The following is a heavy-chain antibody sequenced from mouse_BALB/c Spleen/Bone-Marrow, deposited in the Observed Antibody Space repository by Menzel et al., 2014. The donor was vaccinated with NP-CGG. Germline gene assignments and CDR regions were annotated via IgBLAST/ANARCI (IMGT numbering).Heavy chain of an antibody. CDR1: GYTFTSYW. D-gene: IGHD1-1*01. Sequence: QVQLQQSGAELVKPGASVKMSCKASGYTFTSYWMHWVKQRPGQGLEWIGTIDPSDSYTSYNQKFKGKATLTVDTSSSTAYMQLSRLTSEDSAVYYCTRRDTTVERAWFAYWGQGTLVTVSA. V-gene: IGHV1S127*01. CDR3: TRRDTTVERAWFAY. J-gene: IGHJ3*01. CDR2: IDPSDSYT.